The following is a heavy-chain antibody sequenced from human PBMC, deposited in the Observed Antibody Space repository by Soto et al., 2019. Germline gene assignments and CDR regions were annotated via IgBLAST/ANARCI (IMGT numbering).Heavy chain of an antibody. D-gene: IGHD5-18*01. CDR1: GGSISSGDYY. CDR2: IYYGGST. CDR3: ARHEVRGYSFFDY. J-gene: IGHJ4*02. Sequence: SETLSLTCTVSGGSISSGDYYWSWIRQPPGKGLEWIGSIYYGGSTYYNPSLKSRVTISVDTSKNQFSLKLSSVTAADTAVYYCARHEVRGYSFFDYWGQGTLVTVSS. V-gene: IGHV4-39*01.